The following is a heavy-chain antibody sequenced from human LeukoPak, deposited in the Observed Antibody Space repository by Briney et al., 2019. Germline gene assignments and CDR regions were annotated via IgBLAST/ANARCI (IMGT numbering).Heavy chain of an antibody. CDR1: GLAFSYYD. J-gene: IGHJ3*01. CDR3: ATGGAPAGYAYHL. V-gene: IGHV3-13*04. Sequence: GGSLRLSCVASGLAFSYYDMHWVRQPTGKGLEWVSAIGTAGDTYYPDSVKGRFIISRENARKSLYLQMNNLRVGDTAVYYCATGGAPAGYAYHLWGQGTMVTVSS. CDR2: IGTAGDT. D-gene: IGHD6-13*01.